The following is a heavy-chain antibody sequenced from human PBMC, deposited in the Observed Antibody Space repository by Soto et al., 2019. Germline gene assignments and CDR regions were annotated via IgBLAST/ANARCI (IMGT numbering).Heavy chain of an antibody. Sequence: SETLSLTCTVSGGSISSYYWSWIRQPPGKGLEWIGYIYYSGNTNYNPSLRSRVTISIDTSKNQFSLKLSSVTAADTAVYYCARGYSGSWYWFDPSGQGTLVTVSS. D-gene: IGHD6-13*01. V-gene: IGHV4-59*01. CDR3: ARGYSGSWYWFDP. CDR1: GGSISSYY. J-gene: IGHJ5*02. CDR2: IYYSGNT.